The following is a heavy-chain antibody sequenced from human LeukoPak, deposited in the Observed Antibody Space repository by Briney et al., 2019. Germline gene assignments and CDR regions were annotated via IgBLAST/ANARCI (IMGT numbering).Heavy chain of an antibody. D-gene: IGHD6-25*01. V-gene: IGHV3-21*06. CDR2: ISGSSSHR. Sequence: AGGSLRLSCTASGFSFSDYDMNWVRQAPGKGLEWVCSISGSSSHRYYADSAKGRFTISRDNAKNSLYLQMNSLRAEDTAVYYCARAFPPLRTSAAGDYWGQGTLVTVSS. CDR3: ARAFPPLRTSAAGDY. J-gene: IGHJ4*02. CDR1: GFSFSDYD.